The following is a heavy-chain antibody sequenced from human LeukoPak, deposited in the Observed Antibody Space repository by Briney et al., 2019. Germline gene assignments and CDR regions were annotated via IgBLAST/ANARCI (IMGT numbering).Heavy chain of an antibody. Sequence: GASVKVSCKTSGYNFTNYALHWVRQAPGQGLEWMGWINTNTGNPMYAQGFTGRFVFSLDTSVTTTYLQINSLKAEDTAIYFCARDLYGEEFDYWGQGTLVTVSS. V-gene: IGHV7-4-1*02. D-gene: IGHD4-17*01. CDR1: GYNFTNYA. CDR3: ARDLYGEEFDY. J-gene: IGHJ4*02. CDR2: INTNTGNP.